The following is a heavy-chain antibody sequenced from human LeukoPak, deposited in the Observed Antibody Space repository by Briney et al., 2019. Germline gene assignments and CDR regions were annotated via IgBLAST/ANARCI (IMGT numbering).Heavy chain of an antibody. Sequence: GGSLRLSCAASGGTFSSYAISWVRQAPGQGLEWMGGIIPIFGTANYAQKFRGRVTITTDESTSTAYMELSSLRSEDTAVYYCARGRYNWNSRDAFDIWGQGTMVTVSS. D-gene: IGHD1-7*01. CDR3: ARGRYNWNSRDAFDI. V-gene: IGHV1-69*05. CDR1: GGTFSSYA. CDR2: IIPIFGTA. J-gene: IGHJ3*02.